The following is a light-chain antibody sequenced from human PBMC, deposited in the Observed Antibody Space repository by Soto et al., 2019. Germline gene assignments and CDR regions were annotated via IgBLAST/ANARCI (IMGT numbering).Light chain of an antibody. Sequence: QSALTQPASVSGSPGQSITISCTGTSSDVGGYKYVSWYQQHPGKAPKLLIYEVSNRPSGVSNRFSGSKSDNTASLTISGLQAEDEADYYCCSYTSSITYVFGTGTKLTV. CDR3: CSYTSSITYV. J-gene: IGLJ1*01. CDR2: EVS. V-gene: IGLV2-14*01. CDR1: SSDVGGYKY.